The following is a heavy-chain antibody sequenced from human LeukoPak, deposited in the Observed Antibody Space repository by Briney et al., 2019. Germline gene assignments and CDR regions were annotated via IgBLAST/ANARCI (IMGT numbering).Heavy chain of an antibody. Sequence: PSETLSLTCSVSGGSVSSSTYYWGWIRQPPGKGLEWIGSIYYSGSTYYNPSLKSRVTISVDTSKNQFSLKLSSVTAADTAVYYCARSLYRELYANIWGQGTMVTVSS. D-gene: IGHD3-10*01. CDR1: GGSVSSSTYY. CDR3: ARSLYRELYANI. J-gene: IGHJ3*02. V-gene: IGHV4-39*01. CDR2: IYYSGST.